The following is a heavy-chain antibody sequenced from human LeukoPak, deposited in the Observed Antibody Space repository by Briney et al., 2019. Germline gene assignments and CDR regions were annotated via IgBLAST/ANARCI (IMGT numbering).Heavy chain of an antibody. J-gene: IGHJ4*02. V-gene: IGHV3-33*01. CDR3: ASNSGYDSAY. D-gene: IGHD5-12*01. Sequence: PGRSLRLSCAASGFTSSNYGTHWVRQAPAKGLEWVAHIWYDGANKYYADSVKGRFTISRDNSKNTLYLQMGTLRAEDTAVYYCASNSGYDSAYWGQGTLVTVSS. CDR2: IWYDGANK. CDR1: GFTSSNYG.